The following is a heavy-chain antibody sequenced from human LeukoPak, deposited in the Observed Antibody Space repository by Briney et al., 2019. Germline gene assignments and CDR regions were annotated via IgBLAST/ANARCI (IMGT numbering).Heavy chain of an antibody. V-gene: IGHV1-2*02. CDR1: GYTFTGYY. D-gene: IGHD6-19*01. J-gene: IGHJ4*02. CDR2: INPNSGGT. CDR3: ARATTPGYSSGWYNY. Sequence: GASVKVSCKASGYTFTGYYTHWVRQAPGQGLEWMGWINPNSGGTNYAQKFQGRVTMTRDTSISTAYMELSRLRSDDTAVYYCARATTPGYSSGWYNYWGQGTLVTVSS.